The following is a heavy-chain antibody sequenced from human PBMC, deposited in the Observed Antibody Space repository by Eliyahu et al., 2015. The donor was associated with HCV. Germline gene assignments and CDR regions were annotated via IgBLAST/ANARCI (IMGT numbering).Heavy chain of an antibody. V-gene: IGHV4-4*07. CDR3: ARDFRYGSGSYYNLYYYYGMDV. Sequence: QVQLQESGPGLVKPSETLSLTCPVSGGSISRYYWXWXRPPAGKGLXWIGRXXTSGSPNYHPPLKSXXTMSVDTXKNQFSLKLTSVTAADTAVXYCARDFRYGSGSYYNLYYYYGMDVWGQGTTVTVSS. D-gene: IGHD3-10*01. J-gene: IGHJ6*02. CDR1: GGSISRYY. CDR2: XXTSGSP.